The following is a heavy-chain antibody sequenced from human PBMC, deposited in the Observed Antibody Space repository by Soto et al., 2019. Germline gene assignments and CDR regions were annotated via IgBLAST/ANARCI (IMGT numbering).Heavy chain of an antibody. D-gene: IGHD3-16*01. V-gene: IGHV3-48*01. CDR1: GFTFSSYS. Sequence: GGSLRLSCAASGFTFSSYSMNWVRQAPGKGLEWISYISSSSGTIYYADSVKGRFTISRDNAKNSLYLQMNSLRAEDTAVYYCTRDWGYWGQGTLVTVSS. J-gene: IGHJ4*02. CDR2: ISSSSGTI. CDR3: TRDWGY.